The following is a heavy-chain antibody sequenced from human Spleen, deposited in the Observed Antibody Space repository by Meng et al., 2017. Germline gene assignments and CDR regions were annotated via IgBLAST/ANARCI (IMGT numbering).Heavy chain of an antibody. CDR3: ARNVFPYDSSGYLALDI. D-gene: IGHD3-22*01. CDR2: ISAYNGDT. Sequence: ASVKVSCKASGYTFTSYGISWVRQDPGQGLEWMGWISAYNGDTNYAQKLQDRVTMTTDTSTSTAYMELRSLRSDDTAVYFCARNVFPYDSSGYLALDIWGQGTKVTVSS. J-gene: IGHJ3*02. V-gene: IGHV1-18*01. CDR1: GYTFTSYG.